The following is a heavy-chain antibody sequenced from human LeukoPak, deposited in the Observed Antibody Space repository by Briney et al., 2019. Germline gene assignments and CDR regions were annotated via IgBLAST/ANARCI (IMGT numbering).Heavy chain of an antibody. CDR1: GFTFSSYW. CDR3: ARVYYDFWSGTEGFDY. V-gene: IGHV3-7*01. CDR2: IKQDGSEK. D-gene: IGHD3-3*01. J-gene: IGHJ4*02. Sequence: SGGSLRLSCAASGFTFSSYWMSWVRQAPGKGLERVANIKQDGSEKYYVDSVKGRFTISRDNAKNSLYLQMNSLRAEDTAVYYCARVYYDFWSGTEGFDYWGQGTLVTVSS.